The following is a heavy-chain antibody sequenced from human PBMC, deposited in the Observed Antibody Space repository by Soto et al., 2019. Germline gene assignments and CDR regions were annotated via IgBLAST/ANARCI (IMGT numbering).Heavy chain of an antibody. J-gene: IGHJ4*02. D-gene: IGHD3-22*01. V-gene: IGHV3-30-3*01. CDR1: GFTFFKYA. CDR2: ISYDGNNK. CDR3: AKEEDSGGYKGFSFDF. Sequence: QVQLVESGGDVVQPGRSLRLSCAASGFTFFKYAMHWVRQAPGKGLEWVAVISYDGNNKYYADSVRGRFTISRDHSNNTLYLQMNSPRGDDTAIYYCAKEEDSGGYKGFSFDFWGQGALVTVSS.